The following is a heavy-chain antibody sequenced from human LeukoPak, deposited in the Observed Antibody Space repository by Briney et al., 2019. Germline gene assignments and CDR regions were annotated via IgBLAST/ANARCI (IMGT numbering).Heavy chain of an antibody. D-gene: IGHD3-16*02. Sequence: ESGPVLVKPTETLTLTCTVSGFSGFSLNTARMGVSWIRQPPGKALEWLAHIFSNDAKSYRTSLKSRLTISKDPSKSQVVLTMTSMDPVDTATYYCARTDYDYVWGSYHPLDQWGQGTLVTVSS. CDR1: GFSLNTARMG. CDR2: IFSNDAK. J-gene: IGHJ4*02. V-gene: IGHV2-26*01. CDR3: ARTDYDYVWGSYHPLDQ.